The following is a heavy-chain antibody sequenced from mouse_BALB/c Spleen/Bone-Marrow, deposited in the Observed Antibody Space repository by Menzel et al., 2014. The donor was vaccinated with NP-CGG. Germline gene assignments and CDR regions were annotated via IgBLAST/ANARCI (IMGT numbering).Heavy chain of an antibody. CDR1: GYSITSGHN. V-gene: IGHV3-1*02. CDR3: ARGGYYGSSNFDY. D-gene: IGHD1-1*01. CDR2: IHYSGYT. Sequence: DVKLQESGPDLVKSSQSLSLTCTVTGYSITSGHNWHWIRQFLGNKLEWMGYIHYSGYTNYNPSLKSRISITRDTSKNQFFLQLNSVTTEDTDTYYCARGGYYGSSNFDYWRQGTTLTVSS. J-gene: IGHJ2*01.